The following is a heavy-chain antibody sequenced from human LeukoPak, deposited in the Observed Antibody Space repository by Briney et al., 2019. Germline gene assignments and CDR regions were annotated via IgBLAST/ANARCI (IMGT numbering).Heavy chain of an antibody. V-gene: IGHV3-23*01. J-gene: IGHJ4*02. CDR3: AKDFRIGYSAHFDY. Sequence: GGSLRLSCEGSGFTFRSHAMSWVRQAPEKGLEFVSGIYENGGTTYYADSVKGRFSISRDNSKNTLYLQMDSLRGEDTAVYYCAKDFRIGYSAHFDYWGQGALVTVSS. CDR2: IYENGGTT. CDR1: GFTFRSHA. D-gene: IGHD2-21*01.